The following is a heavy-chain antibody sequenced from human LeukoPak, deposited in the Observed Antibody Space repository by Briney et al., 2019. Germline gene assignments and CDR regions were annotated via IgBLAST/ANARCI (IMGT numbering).Heavy chain of an antibody. D-gene: IGHD6-13*01. CDR3: AKDYEYNSNTWYFH. CDR2: IIENGGET. V-gene: IGHV3-23*01. Sequence: GGSLRLSCAVSGFTVSSNHMSWVRQAPGKGLEWVSGIIENGGETYYADSVRGRFTISRDNSKNTLYLQMNSLRAEDTAVYYCAKDYEYNSNTWYFHWGRGTLVSVSS. J-gene: IGHJ4*02. CDR1: GFTVSSNH.